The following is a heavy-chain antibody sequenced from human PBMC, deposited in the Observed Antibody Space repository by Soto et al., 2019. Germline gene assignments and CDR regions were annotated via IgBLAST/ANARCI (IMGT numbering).Heavy chain of an antibody. CDR2: IYYSGNT. D-gene: IGHD3-22*01. CDR3: AREEALIVVPTGGIDYSFDS. V-gene: IGHV4-30-4*01. CDR1: GASISSGDHF. Sequence: SETLSLTCTVSGASISSGDHFWSWLRQPPGKGLEWIGYIYYSGNTYYNPSLKSRLAMSVDTSKNQFSLTLTSVTAADTAVYFCAREEALIVVPTGGIDYSFDSWGQGTLVTVSS. J-gene: IGHJ4*02.